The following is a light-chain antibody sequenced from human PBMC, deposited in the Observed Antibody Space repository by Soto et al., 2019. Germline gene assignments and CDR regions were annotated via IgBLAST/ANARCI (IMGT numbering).Light chain of an antibody. CDR3: QKYGSSGT. CDR2: GAS. Sequence: EIVLTQSPGTLSLSPGERATLSCRASQSVSNNYLAWYQQKPGQAPRLLIYGASNRATGIPDRLSGSGSGTDFTLTISRLEPEDLAVYYCQKYGSSGTFGQGTKVDIK. V-gene: IGKV3-20*01. CDR1: QSVSNNY. J-gene: IGKJ1*01.